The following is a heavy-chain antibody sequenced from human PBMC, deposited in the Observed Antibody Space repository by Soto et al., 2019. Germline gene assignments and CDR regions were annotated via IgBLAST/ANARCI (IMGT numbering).Heavy chain of an antibody. D-gene: IGHD1-1*01. J-gene: IGHJ6*04. CDR3: ASTTKPLYYYYGMDV. Sequence: QVQLVQSGAEVKKPGSSVKVSCKASGGTFSSYAISWVRQAPGQGLEWMGGIIPIFGTANYGQKFQGRVTITADESTSTAYMGLCSLRSEDTAVYYCASTTKPLYYYYGMDVWGKGTTVTVSS. V-gene: IGHV1-69*12. CDR2: IIPIFGTA. CDR1: GGTFSSYA.